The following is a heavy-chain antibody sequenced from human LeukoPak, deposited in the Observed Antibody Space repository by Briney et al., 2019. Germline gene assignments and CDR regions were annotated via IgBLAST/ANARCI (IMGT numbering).Heavy chain of an antibody. Sequence: GGSLRLSCAASGFTFSSYSMNWVRQAPGKGLEWVSHITASGTAMFYADSVKGRFTISRDNAKNMLYLQMNSLRAEDTAVYYCASGGGGTWFDPWGQGTLLTVSS. J-gene: IGHJ5*02. D-gene: IGHD3-3*01. CDR1: GFTFSSYS. V-gene: IGHV3-48*01. CDR3: ASGGGGTWFDP. CDR2: ITASGTAM.